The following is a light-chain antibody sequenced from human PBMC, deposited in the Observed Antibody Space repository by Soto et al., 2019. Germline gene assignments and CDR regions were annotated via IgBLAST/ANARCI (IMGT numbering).Light chain of an antibody. V-gene: IGKV1-39*01. Sequence: DSVTITCRASQSISSALNWYQQKPGQVPKILIYATSTLRSGVPSRFSGSRSGTDFTLTVTRLQPEDFATYYCQQTSSAPWTFGQGTKVEMK. CDR2: ATS. CDR1: QSISSA. CDR3: QQTSSAPWT. J-gene: IGKJ1*01.